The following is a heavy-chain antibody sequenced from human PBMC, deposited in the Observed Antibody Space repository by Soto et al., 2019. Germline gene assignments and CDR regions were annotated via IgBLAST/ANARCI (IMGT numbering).Heavy chain of an antibody. J-gene: IGHJ4*02. CDR2: ISYDGSNK. Sequence: QVQLVESGGGVVQPGRSLRLSCAASGFTFSSYGMHWVRQAPGKGLEWVAVISYDGSNKYYADSVKGRFTISRDNSKNTLYLQMNSLRAEDTAVYYCAKGSGQLVRTIPDYWGQGTLVTVSS. D-gene: IGHD6-6*01. CDR3: AKGSGQLVRTIPDY. CDR1: GFTFSSYG. V-gene: IGHV3-30*18.